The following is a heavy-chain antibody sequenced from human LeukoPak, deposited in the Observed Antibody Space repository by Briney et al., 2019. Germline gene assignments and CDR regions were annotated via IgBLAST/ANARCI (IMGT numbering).Heavy chain of an antibody. J-gene: IGHJ4*02. Sequence: GGSLRLSCAASGFTSGTYWMSWVRQAPGKGLEWVANIKQDGSEKYYVDSVRGRFTISRDSAKNSLYLQMNSLRAEDTAVYYCARDRGSSGWYEFDYWGQGTLVTVSS. V-gene: IGHV3-7*01. D-gene: IGHD6-19*01. CDR1: GFTSGTYW. CDR2: IKQDGSEK. CDR3: ARDRGSSGWYEFDY.